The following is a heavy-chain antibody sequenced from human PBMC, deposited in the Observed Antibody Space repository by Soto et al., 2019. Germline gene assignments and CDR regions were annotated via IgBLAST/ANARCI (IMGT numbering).Heavy chain of an antibody. CDR2: ISVYSGDV. CDR1: GYTFINFG. Sequence: QVQLVQSGAEVTMPGASVKVSCKASGYTFINFGVSWVRQAPGQGLEWVGWISVYSGDVNYAQKDQARVTMPPESTKSAARMELGSLLSDDTALYCCARAHPVFSRISCTHLGGDFWGQGTLVTVSS. D-gene: IGHD2-2*01. CDR3: ARAHPVFSRISCTHLGGDF. V-gene: IGHV1-18*01. J-gene: IGHJ4*02.